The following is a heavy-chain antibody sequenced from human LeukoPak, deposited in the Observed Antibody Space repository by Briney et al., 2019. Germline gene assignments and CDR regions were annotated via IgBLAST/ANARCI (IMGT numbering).Heavy chain of an antibody. CDR1: GGSFSGYY. J-gene: IGHJ5*02. CDR2: INHSGST. Sequence: SETLSLTCAVYGGSFSGYYWSWIRQPPGKGLEWIGEINHSGSTNYNPSLKSRVAISVDTSKNQFSLKLSSVTAADTAVYYCARGFQLQTQKFDPWGQATLVTVSS. D-gene: IGHD2-2*01. V-gene: IGHV4-34*01. CDR3: ARGFQLQTQKFDP.